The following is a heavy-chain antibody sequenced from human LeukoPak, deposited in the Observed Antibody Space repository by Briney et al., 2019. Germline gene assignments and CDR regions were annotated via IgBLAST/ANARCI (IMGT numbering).Heavy chain of an antibody. CDR3: ARRSGIAVAGAFDY. V-gene: IGHV3-23*01. CDR1: GFTFSSYS. Sequence: GGSLRLSCAASGFTFSSYSMNWVRQAPGKGLEWVSGISGSGDSTYYADSVKGRFTISRDNSKNTLYLQMNSLRAEDTAVYYCARRSGIAVAGAFDYWGQGTLVTVSS. D-gene: IGHD6-19*01. CDR2: ISGSGDST. J-gene: IGHJ4*02.